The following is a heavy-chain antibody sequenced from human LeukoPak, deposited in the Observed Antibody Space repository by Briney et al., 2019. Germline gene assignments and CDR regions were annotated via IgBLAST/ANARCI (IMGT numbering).Heavy chain of an antibody. D-gene: IGHD5-18*01. Sequence: PGGSLRLSCAASGFTFSSNAMTWVRQAPGKGVEWVAVISYDGSNKYYADSVKGRFTISRDNSKNTAYLQMNSLKTEDTAVYYCTSGGYSYGTDYWGQGTLVTVSS. J-gene: IGHJ4*02. CDR2: ISYDGSNK. CDR1: GFTFSSNA. V-gene: IGHV3-30*04. CDR3: TSGGYSYGTDY.